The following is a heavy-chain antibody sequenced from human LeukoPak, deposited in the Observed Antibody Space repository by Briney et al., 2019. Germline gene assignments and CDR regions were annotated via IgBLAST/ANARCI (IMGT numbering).Heavy chain of an antibody. CDR2: SNPNSGGT. Sequence: ASVKVSCKASGYTLTDYFIHWVRQAPGQGLEWMGWSNPNSGGTNYAQKFQGRVTMTRDTSISTAYMELSRLRSDDTAVYYCATLDLLDYWGQGTLVTVSS. V-gene: IGHV1-2*02. CDR3: ATLDLLDY. D-gene: IGHD2-15*01. J-gene: IGHJ4*02. CDR1: GYTLTDYF.